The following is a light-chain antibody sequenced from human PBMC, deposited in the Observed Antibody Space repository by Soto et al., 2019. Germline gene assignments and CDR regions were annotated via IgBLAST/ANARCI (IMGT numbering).Light chain of an antibody. CDR1: SSDVGGYDY. CDR2: EVS. Sequence: QSALTQPASVSGSPGQSITISCTGTSSDVGGYDYVSWYQLHPGKAPKLMVFEVSNRPSGVSYRFSGSKSGNTASLTISGLQAKDEADYFGSSYSISTAYIFGNGTTVTV. J-gene: IGLJ1*01. V-gene: IGLV2-14*01. CDR3: SSYSISTAYI.